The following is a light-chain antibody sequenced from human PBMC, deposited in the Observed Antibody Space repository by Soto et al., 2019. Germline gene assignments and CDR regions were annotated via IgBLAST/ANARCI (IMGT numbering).Light chain of an antibody. CDR3: QQYNDWSPLT. V-gene: IGKV3-15*01. CDR2: GAS. CDR1: QSVSTK. Sequence: EIVMTQSPATLSVSPGERASLPCRASQSVSTKLAWYQQKPGQAPRLLIYGASTGATAIPPRFSGSGSGTEFTLTISSLQSEDFAVYYCQQYNDWSPLTFGPGTKVDIK. J-gene: IGKJ3*01.